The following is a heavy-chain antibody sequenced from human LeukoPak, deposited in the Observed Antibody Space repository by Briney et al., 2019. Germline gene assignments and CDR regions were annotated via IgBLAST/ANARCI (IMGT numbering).Heavy chain of an antibody. J-gene: IGHJ5*02. CDR3: ARRLTQYDCFDP. CDR1: GDSFSSNSVT. CDR2: TYYRSTWYN. Sequence: SQTLSLTCAISGDSFSSNSVTWHWIRQSPSRGLEGLGRTYYRSTWYNDYAVSVRGRITVNPDTSKNQFSLHLNSVTPEDTAVYYCARRLTQYDCFDPWGQGILVTVSS. V-gene: IGHV6-1*01. D-gene: IGHD2-2*01.